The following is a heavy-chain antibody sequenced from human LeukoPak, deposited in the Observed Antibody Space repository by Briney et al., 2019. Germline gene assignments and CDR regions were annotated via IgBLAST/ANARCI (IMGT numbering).Heavy chain of an antibody. CDR3: ATKRGSGSYPIDY. D-gene: IGHD3-10*01. V-gene: IGHV3-74*01. CDR1: GFTFGSYW. J-gene: IGHJ4*02. Sequence: GGSLRLSCAASGFTFGSYWMHWVRQAPGKGLVWVSRINSDGSSTSYADSVKGRFTISRDNAKNTLYLQMNSLRAEDTAVYYRATKRGSGSYPIDYWGQGTLVTVSS. CDR2: INSDGSST.